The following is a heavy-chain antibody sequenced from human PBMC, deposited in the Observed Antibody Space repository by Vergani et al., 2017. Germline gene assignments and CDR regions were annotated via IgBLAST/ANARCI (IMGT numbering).Heavy chain of an antibody. J-gene: IGHJ4*02. Sequence: VQLVESGGGLVQPGGSLRLSCAASGFTFSDYYMSWIRQAPGKGLEWVSYISSSGSTIYYADSVKGRFTISRDNAKNSLYLQMNSLRAEDTAVYYCAKIVRYSLARLTPYFDYWGQGTLVTVSS. CDR2: ISSSGSTI. D-gene: IGHD6-6*01. CDR3: AKIVRYSLARLTPYFDY. V-gene: IGHV3-11*01. CDR1: GFTFSDYY.